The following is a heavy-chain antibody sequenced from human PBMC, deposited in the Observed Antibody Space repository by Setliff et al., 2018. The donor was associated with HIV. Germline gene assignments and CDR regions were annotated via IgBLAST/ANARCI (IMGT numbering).Heavy chain of an antibody. CDR3: ARESSVVPAFLFDI. CDR1: GGSITNHY. J-gene: IGHJ3*02. Sequence: KLSETLSLTCTVSGGSITNHYWSWIRQPAGKGLEWIGRIYGSGVTSYNPSLQRPVTMSVDASKNQFSLRLNFVTAADTAVYFCARESSVVPAFLFDIWGQGNMVTVSS. D-gene: IGHD2-21*02. CDR2: IYGSGVT. V-gene: IGHV4-4*07.